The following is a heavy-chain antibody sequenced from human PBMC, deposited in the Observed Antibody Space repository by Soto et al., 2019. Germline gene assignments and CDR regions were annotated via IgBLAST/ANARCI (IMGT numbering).Heavy chain of an antibody. J-gene: IGHJ3*02. CDR3: ARHKEDYGDDAFDI. Sequence: PSETLSLTCTVSGGSTSSYYWSWIRQPPGKGLEWIGYIYYSGSTNYNPSLKSRVTISVDTSKNQFSLKLSSVTAADTAVYYCARHKEDYGDDAFDIWGQGTMVTVSS. CDR2: IYYSGST. V-gene: IGHV4-59*08. D-gene: IGHD4-17*01. CDR1: GGSTSSYY.